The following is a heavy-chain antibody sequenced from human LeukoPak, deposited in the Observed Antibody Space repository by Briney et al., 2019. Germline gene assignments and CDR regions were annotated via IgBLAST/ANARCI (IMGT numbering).Heavy chain of an antibody. Sequence: GGSLRLSCAASGFTFSSYSMSWVRQAPGKGLEWVSSISSSSSFISYADSVKGRFTISRDNAKNSLYLQMNSLRAEDTAVYYCARGVASGCSYTNPYPAQFDYWGQGTLVTVSS. CDR3: ARGVASGCSYTNPYPAQFDY. V-gene: IGHV3-21*01. J-gene: IGHJ4*02. D-gene: IGHD5-18*01. CDR1: GFTFSSYS. CDR2: ISSSSSFI.